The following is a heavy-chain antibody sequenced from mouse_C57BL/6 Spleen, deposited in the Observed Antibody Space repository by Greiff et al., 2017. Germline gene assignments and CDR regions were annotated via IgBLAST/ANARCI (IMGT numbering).Heavy chain of an antibody. CDR2: IDPSDSET. CDR3: AYSNYFDY. CDR1: GYTFTSYW. J-gene: IGHJ2*01. D-gene: IGHD2-5*01. V-gene: IGHV1-52*01. Sequence: IQLQQPGAELVRPGSSVKLSCKASGYTFTSYWMHWVKQRPIQGLEWIGNIDPSDSETHYNQKFKDKATLTVDKSSSTAYMQLSSLTSEDSAVYYCAYSNYFDYWGQGTTLTVSS.